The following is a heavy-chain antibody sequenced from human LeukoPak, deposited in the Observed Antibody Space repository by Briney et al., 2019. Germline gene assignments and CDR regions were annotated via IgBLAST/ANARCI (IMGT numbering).Heavy chain of an antibody. CDR1: GFTFSSNW. D-gene: IGHD1-26*01. CDR3: ARGPGSSGGSYVGDF. J-gene: IGHJ4*02. CDR2: IKPDGSAG. V-gene: IGHV3-7*01. Sequence: GGSLRLSCATSGFTFSSNWMSWVRHVPGRGLDWVANIKPDGSAGYYAASVKGRFTVSRDNAKNSLYLQMNSLRVEDTAVYYCARGPGSSGGSYVGDFWGQGTLVTVSS.